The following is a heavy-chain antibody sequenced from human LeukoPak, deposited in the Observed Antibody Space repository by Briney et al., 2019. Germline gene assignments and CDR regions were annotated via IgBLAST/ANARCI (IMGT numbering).Heavy chain of an antibody. D-gene: IGHD3-10*01. Sequence: GASVKVSCKASGYTFTSYYMHWVRQAPGQGLEWMGIINPSGRSTSYSQKFQGRVTMTRDMSTNTVYMELSILRSEDTAVYYCAGGPDPIWFGPRFDRWGQGTLVTVSS. J-gene: IGHJ4*02. CDR1: GYTFTSYY. V-gene: IGHV1-46*01. CDR3: AGGPDPIWFGPRFDR. CDR2: INPSGRST.